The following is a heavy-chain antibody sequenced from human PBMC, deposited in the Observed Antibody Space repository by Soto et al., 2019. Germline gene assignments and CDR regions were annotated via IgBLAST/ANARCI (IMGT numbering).Heavy chain of an antibody. Sequence: QVQLQQWGAGLLKPSETCSLRCAVYVGSLSGYSWTWIRHPPGKGLEWMGEINDSGSSRYNPSLKSRVTISVDTSKKQVSLKLNSVTAADTAVYYCARGLLVWYGELSRRGDHYYYMDVWGKGTTVTVSS. CDR2: INDSGSS. V-gene: IGHV4-34*01. CDR3: ARGLLVWYGELSRRGDHYYYMDV. CDR1: VGSLSGYS. D-gene: IGHD3-10*01. J-gene: IGHJ6*03.